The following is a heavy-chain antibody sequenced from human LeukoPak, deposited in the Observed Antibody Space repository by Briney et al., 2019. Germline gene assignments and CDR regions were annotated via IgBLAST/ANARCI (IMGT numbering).Heavy chain of an antibody. V-gene: IGHV1-8*01. D-gene: IGHD3-9*01. CDR2: MNPNGGNT. J-gene: IGHJ6*02. CDR3: ARGGAVLRYFDWLDSGYGMDV. Sequence: ASVKVSCKASGYTFTSYDINWVRQATGQGLEWMGWMNPNGGNTGYAQKFQGRVTMTRNTSISTAYMELSSLRSEDTAVYYCARGGAVLRYFDWLDSGYGMDVWGQGTTVTVSS. CDR1: GYTFTSYD.